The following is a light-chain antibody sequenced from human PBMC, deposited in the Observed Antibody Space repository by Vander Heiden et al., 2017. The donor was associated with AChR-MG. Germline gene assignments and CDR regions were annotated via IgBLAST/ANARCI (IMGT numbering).Light chain of an antibody. J-gene: IGKJ2*01. CDR2: AAS. V-gene: IGKV1-39*01. CDR3: QQSYSTVRT. Sequence: DIQMTKFPSSLSASVGDRVTITCRTRQGISSYLNWYQQKPGKAPKLLIFAASQLQSGVASRFSGSASGTDYTLTITSLQPEDFAVYYCQQSYSTVRTFGQGTKLEIK. CDR1: QGISSY.